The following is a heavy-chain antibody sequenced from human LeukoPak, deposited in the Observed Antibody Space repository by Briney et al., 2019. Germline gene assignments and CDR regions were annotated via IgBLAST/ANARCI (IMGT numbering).Heavy chain of an antibody. CDR2: ISGSSGST. CDR3: AKGTTDYDASDPLDF. CDR1: GFTFSSYA. V-gene: IGHV3-23*01. J-gene: IGHJ4*02. D-gene: IGHD3-16*01. Sequence: GGSLRLTCAASGFTFSSYAMSWVRQAPGKGLEWVSAISGSSGSTYYADSVEGRFTISRDQSKSTVYLQMTSLRAEDTAVFYCAKGTTDYDASDPLDFWGQGTLVTVSS.